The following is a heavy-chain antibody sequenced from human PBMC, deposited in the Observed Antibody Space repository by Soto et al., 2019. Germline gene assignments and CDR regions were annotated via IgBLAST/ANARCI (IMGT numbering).Heavy chain of an antibody. J-gene: IGHJ4*02. CDR1: GLTFSSYT. V-gene: IGHV3-21*01. CDR2: IDSSSSHK. D-gene: IGHD2-21*02. Sequence: GGSLRLSCAASGLTFSSYTMSWVRQAPGKGLEWVSSIDSSSSHKYYADSVKGRFTISRDNAENSLYLQMNSLGADDTAVYYCAREGLIGLTSFDYWGQGTLVTVSS. CDR3: AREGLIGLTSFDY.